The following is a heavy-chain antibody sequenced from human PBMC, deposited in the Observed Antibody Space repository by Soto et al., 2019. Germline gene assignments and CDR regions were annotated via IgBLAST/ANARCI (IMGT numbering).Heavy chain of an antibody. CDR1: GGTFSNFA. J-gene: IGHJ6*02. CDR2: IIPIFDTL. CDR3: ARDYGAKYYAMDV. V-gene: IGHV1-69*01. Sequence: QLQLVQSGAEVKKPGSSVKVSCKASGGTFSNFAISWVRQAPGQGLEWMGEIIPIFDTLSYAQKFQDRVTITADESTSTVSMEPSSLRSEDTAVCYCARDYGAKYYAMDVWGQGTTVTVSS. D-gene: IGHD3-10*01.